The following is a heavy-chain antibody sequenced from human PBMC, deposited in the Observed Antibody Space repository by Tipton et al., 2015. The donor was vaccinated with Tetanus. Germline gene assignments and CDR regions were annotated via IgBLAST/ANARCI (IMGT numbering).Heavy chain of an antibody. Sequence: QVQLVQSGPEVKKPGSSVKVSCKASGGTFTTASGGSFSSSAFSWVRQAPGQGLEWMGGIIPLFGSTEDAQRFQGRVKFTADKSTTTVYMERSSLRSEDTATYYCAKAKPVITLAFFDYWGQGTVVTVSS. CDR2: IIPLFGST. CDR3: AKAKPVITLAFFDY. J-gene: IGHJ4*02. V-gene: IGHV1-69*06. CDR1: GGTFTTASGGSFSSSA. D-gene: IGHD3-16*01.